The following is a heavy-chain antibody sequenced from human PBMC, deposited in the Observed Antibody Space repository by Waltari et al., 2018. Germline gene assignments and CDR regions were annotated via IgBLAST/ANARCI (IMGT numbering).Heavy chain of an antibody. CDR2: IYYSGST. Sequence: QVQLQESGPGLVKPSETLSLTCTVSGGSISSYYWSWIRQPPGKGLEWIGYIYYSGSTNSNPSLKSRVTISVDTSKNQFSLKLSSVTAADTAVYYCARKGGWTRGGEHLLFDYWGQGTLVTVSS. CDR3: ARKGGWTRGGEHLLFDY. CDR1: GGSISSYY. D-gene: IGHD1-26*01. V-gene: IGHV4-59*01. J-gene: IGHJ4*02.